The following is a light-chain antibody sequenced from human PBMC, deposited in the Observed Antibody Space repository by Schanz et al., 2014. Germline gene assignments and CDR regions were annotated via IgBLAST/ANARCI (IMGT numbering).Light chain of an antibody. J-gene: IGKJ1*01. V-gene: IGKV3-20*01. CDR2: EAF. CDR1: QSVSSS. CDR3: QQYGTSSRT. Sequence: EIVLTQSPATLSVSPGERATLSCRASQSVSSSLAWYQQKPGQAPRLLIYEAFTRATGIPARFSGSGSGTEFTLTISRLEPEDFAVYYCQQYGTSSRTFGQGTRVDIK.